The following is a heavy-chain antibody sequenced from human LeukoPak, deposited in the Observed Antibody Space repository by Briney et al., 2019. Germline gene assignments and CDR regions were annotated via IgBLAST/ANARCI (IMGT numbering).Heavy chain of an antibody. D-gene: IGHD3-16*01. CDR1: GVTLGTYG. CDR2: INPDGSGK. V-gene: IGHV3-7*01. CDR3: ASWGAGGNS. Sequence: RGARLLSSEATGVTLGTYGVNGVRRVPGKGLDWVANINPDGSGKRYVDSVKGRFTIARDNADNSLSLQMNSLRAEDTAVYYCASWGAGGNSWGQGTLVTVSS. J-gene: IGHJ4*02.